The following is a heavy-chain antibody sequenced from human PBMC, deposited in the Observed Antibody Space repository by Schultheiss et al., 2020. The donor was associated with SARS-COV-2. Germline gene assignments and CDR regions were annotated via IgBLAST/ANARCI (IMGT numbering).Heavy chain of an antibody. Sequence: SETLSLTCTVSRGSISSGGYYWSWIRQHPGKGLEWIGYIYYSGSTYYNPSLKSRVTISVDTSKNQFSLKLSSVTAADTAVYYCARLADYDILTGTSAFDYWGQGTLVTVSS. CDR1: RGSISSGGYY. D-gene: IGHD3-9*01. CDR2: IYYSGST. CDR3: ARLADYDILTGTSAFDY. V-gene: IGHV4-31*03. J-gene: IGHJ4*02.